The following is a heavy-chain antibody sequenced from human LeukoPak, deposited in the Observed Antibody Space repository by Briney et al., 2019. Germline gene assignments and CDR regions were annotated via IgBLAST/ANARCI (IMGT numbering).Heavy chain of an antibody. CDR1: GYTFTSYD. CDR2: MNPNSGNT. J-gene: IGHJ6*03. CDR3: ARGQGGSYWLPYYYYMDV. Sequence: GASVKVSCKASGYTFTSYDINWVRQATGQELEWMGWMNPNSGNTGYAQKFQGRVTITRNTSISTAYMELSSLRSEDTAVYYCARGQGGSYWLPYYYYMDVWGKGTTVTVSS. D-gene: IGHD1-26*01. V-gene: IGHV1-8*03.